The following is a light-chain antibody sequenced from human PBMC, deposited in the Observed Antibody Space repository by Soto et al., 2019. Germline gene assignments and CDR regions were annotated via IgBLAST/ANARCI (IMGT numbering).Light chain of an antibody. CDR1: QSISSY. CDR2: AAS. Sequence: DIPMTQSPSSLSASVGDRVTITCRASQSISSYLNWYQQKPGKAPKLLIYAASSLQSGVPSRFSGSGSGTAFTLTISSLQPEDFATYYCQQSYSTPRTFCQGTKLEIK. V-gene: IGKV1-39*01. CDR3: QQSYSTPRT. J-gene: IGKJ2*01.